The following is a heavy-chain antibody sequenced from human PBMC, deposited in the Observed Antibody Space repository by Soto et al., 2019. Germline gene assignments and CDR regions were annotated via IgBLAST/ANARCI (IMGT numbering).Heavy chain of an antibody. CDR3: ARPSNKYSGYDYEGWGYYFDY. CDR1: GYTFTSYG. D-gene: IGHD5-12*01. Sequence: QVQLVQSGAEVKKPGASVKVSCKASGYTFTSYGISWVRQAPGQGLEWMGWISAYNGNTNYAQKLQGRVTMTTGTSTSTAYMELRSLRSDDTAVYYCARPSNKYSGYDYEGWGYYFDYWGQGTLVTVSS. J-gene: IGHJ4*02. V-gene: IGHV1-18*01. CDR2: ISAYNGNT.